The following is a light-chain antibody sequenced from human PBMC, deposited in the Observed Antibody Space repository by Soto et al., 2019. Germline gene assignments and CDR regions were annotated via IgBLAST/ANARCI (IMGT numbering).Light chain of an antibody. V-gene: IGKV3-20*01. CDR1: QSVSRNY. CDR3: QQYGSSPWT. J-gene: IGKJ1*01. Sequence: EIVLTQSPGTLSLSPGERATLPCRASQSVSRNYLAWYQQKPGQAPRLLIYGASSRAAGIPDRFTGSGSGTDFTLTINRLEPEDFAVYHCQQYGSSPWTFGQGTKVDIK. CDR2: GAS.